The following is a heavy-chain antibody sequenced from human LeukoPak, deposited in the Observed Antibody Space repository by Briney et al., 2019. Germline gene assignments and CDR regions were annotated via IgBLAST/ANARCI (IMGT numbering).Heavy chain of an antibody. V-gene: IGHV1-8*03. J-gene: IGHJ4*02. CDR3: ARDHHQYGGNSFLVISRGSDY. CDR2: MNPNSGNT. Sequence: ASVKVSCKASGYTFTSYDINWVRQATGQGLEWMGWMNPNSGNTGYAQKFQGRVTITRNTSISTAHMELSSLRSEDTAVYYCARDHHQYGGNSFLVISRGSDYWGQGTLVTVSS. D-gene: IGHD4-23*01. CDR1: GYTFTSYD.